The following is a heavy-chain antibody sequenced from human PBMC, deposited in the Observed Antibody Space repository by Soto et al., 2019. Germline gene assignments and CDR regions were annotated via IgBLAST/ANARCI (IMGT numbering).Heavy chain of an antibody. D-gene: IGHD6-19*01. CDR2: VYYRGRS. CDR3: ARDTPYISNSYYFDY. J-gene: IGHJ4*02. CDR1: GGSVSNSNYY. Sequence: SDTLSLTCTVAGGSVSNSNYYWGWIRQSPGKGLEWIGSVYYRGRSYSKSSVKSRITISVDTSKNQFSLNLNSVTASDTAVYYCARDTPYISNSYYFDYWGQGTLVTVSS. V-gene: IGHV4-39*02.